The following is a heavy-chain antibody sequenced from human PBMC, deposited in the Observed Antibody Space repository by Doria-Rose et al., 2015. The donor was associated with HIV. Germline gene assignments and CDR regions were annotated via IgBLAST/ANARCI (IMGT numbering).Heavy chain of an antibody. J-gene: IGHJ5*02. CDR3: AKQAVNWFDP. CDR1: GGSVASGTPY. CDR2: IYYSGTT. V-gene: IGHV4-39*01. D-gene: IGHD6-25*01. Sequence: QVQLQESGPGLVKPSETLSLTCTVPGGSVASGTPYWDWIRPTPGKGLEWIGTIYYSGTTYYNPSLRGRVTISLHTSKNQYSLKLISVTAADTGVYYCAKQAVNWFDPWGQGTLVTVSS.